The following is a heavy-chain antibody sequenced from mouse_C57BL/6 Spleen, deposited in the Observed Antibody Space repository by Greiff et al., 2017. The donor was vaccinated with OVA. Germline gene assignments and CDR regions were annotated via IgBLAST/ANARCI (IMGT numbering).Heavy chain of an antibody. D-gene: IGHD1-1*01. Sequence: EVQLQQSGPELVKPGASVKISCKASGYTFTDYYMNWVKQSHGKSLEWIGDINPNNGGTSYNQKFKGKATLTVDKSSSTAYMELRSLTSEDSAVYYCASEGYYGSSSFDYWGKGTTLTVSS. V-gene: IGHV1-26*01. CDR3: ASEGYYGSSSFDY. CDR1: GYTFTDYY. J-gene: IGHJ2*01. CDR2: INPNNGGT.